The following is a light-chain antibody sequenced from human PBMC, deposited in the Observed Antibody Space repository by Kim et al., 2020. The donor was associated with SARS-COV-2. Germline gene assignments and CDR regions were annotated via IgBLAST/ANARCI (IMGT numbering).Light chain of an antibody. CDR3: QQYDSVSWT. CDR1: QSVNINS. Sequence: EIVLTQSPGTLSLSPGERATLSCRASQSVNINSLAWYQQKPGQAPRLLIYGASSRATGIPDRFSGSGSGTDFTLSISRLEPEDFAVYYCQQYDSVSWTFGQGTKV. J-gene: IGKJ1*01. CDR2: GAS. V-gene: IGKV3-20*01.